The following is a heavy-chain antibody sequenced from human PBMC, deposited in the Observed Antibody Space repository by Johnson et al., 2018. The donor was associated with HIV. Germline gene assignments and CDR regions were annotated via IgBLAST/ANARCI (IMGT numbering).Heavy chain of an antibody. CDR3: ARGGSCYNAHFDI. CDR1: GFTFSSYD. D-gene: IGHD2-15*01. V-gene: IGHV3-30*03. CDR2: ISYDGSNK. J-gene: IGHJ3*02. Sequence: QVLLVESGGGVVQPGRSLRLSCAASGFTFSSYDMHLVRQAPGKGLEWVALISYDGSNKYHADSVKGRFTISRDNAKNSLYLQMNSLRAEDTAVYYCARGGSCYNAHFDIWGQGTMVTVSS.